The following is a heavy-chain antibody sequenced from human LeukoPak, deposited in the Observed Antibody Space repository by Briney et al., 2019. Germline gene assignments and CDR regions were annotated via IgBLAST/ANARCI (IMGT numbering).Heavy chain of an antibody. J-gene: IGHJ1*01. CDR1: GYTFSNYY. CDR2: IKPSGGGT. CDR3: ARDHFDSSGYHYLLGYFEH. V-gene: IGHV1-46*01. D-gene: IGHD3-22*01. Sequence: ASVKVSCKASGYTFSNYYVHWVRQAPGQGLEWMGIIKPSGGGTSYALKFQGRVTLTRDTSTSTAYMELSSLRSEDTALYYCARDHFDSSGYHYLLGYFEHWGQGTLVPVSS.